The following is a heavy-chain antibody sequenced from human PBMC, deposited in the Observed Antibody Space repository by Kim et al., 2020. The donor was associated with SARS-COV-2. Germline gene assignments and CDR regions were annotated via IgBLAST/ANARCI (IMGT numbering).Heavy chain of an antibody. CDR1: GVSISSYY. D-gene: IGHD4-17*01. Sequence: SETLSLTCTVSGVSISSYYWSWIRQPPGKGLEWIGYIYYSGSTNYNPSLKSRVTISVDTSKNQFSLKLSSVTAADTAVYYCAATTKDYGDNDGTTDYFD. J-gene: IGHJ4*01. CDR2: IYYSGST. CDR3: AATTKDYGDNDGTTDYFD. V-gene: IGHV4-59*08.